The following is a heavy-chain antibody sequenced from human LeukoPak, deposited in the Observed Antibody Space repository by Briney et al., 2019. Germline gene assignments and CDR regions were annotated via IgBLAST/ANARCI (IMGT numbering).Heavy chain of an antibody. Sequence: GESLQISCKGSGYSFTSYWIGWVRQMPGKGLGWMGIIYPGDSDTRYSPSFKGQVTDSADKSTRTRYRQWRSLKASDTAMYYCARRYSSGWYFDGKAPFQHWGQGTLVTVSS. CDR2: IYPGDSDT. CDR3: ARRYSSGWYFDGKAPFQH. J-gene: IGHJ1*01. CDR1: GYSFTSYW. D-gene: IGHD6-19*01. V-gene: IGHV5-51*01.